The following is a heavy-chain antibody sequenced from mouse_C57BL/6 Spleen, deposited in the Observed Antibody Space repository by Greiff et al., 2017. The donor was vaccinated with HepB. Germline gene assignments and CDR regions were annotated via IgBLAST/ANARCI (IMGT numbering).Heavy chain of an antibody. D-gene: IGHD1-1*01. CDR1: GFNIKDYY. Sequence: VQLQQSGAELVKPGASVKLSCTASGFNIKDYYMHWVKQRTEQGLEWIGRIDPEDGETKYAPKFQGKATITADTSSNTAYLHLSSLTSDDTAVYYCAYYYGSSSLYFDYWGQGTTLTVSS. CDR2: IDPEDGET. CDR3: AYYYGSSSLYFDY. J-gene: IGHJ2*01. V-gene: IGHV14-2*01.